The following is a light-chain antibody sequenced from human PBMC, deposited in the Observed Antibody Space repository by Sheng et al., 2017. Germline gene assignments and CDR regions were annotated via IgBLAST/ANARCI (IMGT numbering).Light chain of an antibody. J-gene: IGLJ2*01. CDR3: SSYTSSSTLVV. Sequence: QSALTQPASVSGSPGQSITISCTGTNSDVGGYNYVSWYQQHPGKAPKLMIYDVSNRPSGVSNRFSDSKSGNTASLTISGLQAEDEADYYCSSYTSSSTLVVFGGGTKLTVL. CDR2: DVS. CDR1: NSDVGGYNY. V-gene: IGLV2-14*01.